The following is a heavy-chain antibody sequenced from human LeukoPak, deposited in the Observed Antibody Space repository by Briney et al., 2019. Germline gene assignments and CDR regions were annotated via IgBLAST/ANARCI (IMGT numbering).Heavy chain of an antibody. J-gene: IGHJ5*02. CDR2: IKQDGSEK. Sequence: GGSLRLSCAASGFTFSSYWMSWVRQAPGKGLEWVANIKQDGSEKYYVDSVKGRFTISRDNSKNTLYLQMNSLRAEDTAVYYCAKDNWGYDILTGPQANWFDPWGQGTLVTVSS. V-gene: IGHV3-7*03. CDR3: AKDNWGYDILTGPQANWFDP. CDR1: GFTFSSYW. D-gene: IGHD3-9*01.